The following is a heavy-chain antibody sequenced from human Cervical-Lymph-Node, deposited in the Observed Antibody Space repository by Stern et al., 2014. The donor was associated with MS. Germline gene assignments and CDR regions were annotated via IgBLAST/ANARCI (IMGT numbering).Heavy chain of an antibody. D-gene: IGHD6-13*01. CDR1: GGSFSGYY. CDR2: INHSGST. V-gene: IGHV4-34*01. J-gene: IGHJ4*02. CDR3: ARDSLNSSWDY. Sequence: HVQLQQRGAGLLKPSETLSLTCAVYGGSFSGYYWSWIRQPPGKGLAWIGEINHSGSTNYNPSLKSRVTISVDTSKNQFSLKLSSVTAADTAVYYCARDSLNSSWDYWGQGTLVTVSS.